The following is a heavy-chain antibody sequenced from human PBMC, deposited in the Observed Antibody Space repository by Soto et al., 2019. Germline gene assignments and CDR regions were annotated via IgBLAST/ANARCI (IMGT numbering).Heavy chain of an antibody. V-gene: IGHV4-59*08. CDR3: AILPQEDNWNDWDNWFDP. CDR1: GGSISSYY. D-gene: IGHD1-1*01. J-gene: IGHJ5*02. Sequence: SETLSLTCTVSGGSISSYYWSWIRQPPGKGLEWIGYIYYSGSTSYNPSLKSRVTISVDTSKNQFSLKLSSVTAADTAVYYCAILPQEDNWNDWDNWFDPWGQGTLVTVSS. CDR2: IYYSGST.